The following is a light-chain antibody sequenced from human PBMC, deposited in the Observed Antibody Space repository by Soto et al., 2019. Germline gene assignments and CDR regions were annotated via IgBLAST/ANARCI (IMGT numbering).Light chain of an antibody. Sequence: QSVLTQPASVSGSPGQSITISCTGTSSDIGSYDYVSWYQQHPGKAPNLIIYEVTDRPSGVSNRFSGSKSGNTASPTISGLQAEDEADYYCSSFTSTSTRLFGSGTKVTVL. J-gene: IGLJ1*01. V-gene: IGLV2-14*01. CDR3: SSFTSTSTRL. CDR1: SSDIGSYDY. CDR2: EVT.